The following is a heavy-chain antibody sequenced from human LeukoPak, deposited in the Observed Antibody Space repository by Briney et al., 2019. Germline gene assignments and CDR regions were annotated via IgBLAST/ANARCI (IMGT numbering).Heavy chain of an antibody. D-gene: IGHD6-19*01. V-gene: IGHV4-39*01. J-gene: IGHJ3*02. CDR3: ARPYTSGNLDAFHI. CDR2: IYRRGNT. Sequence: KPSETLSLTCTVSGGSISSSSDYCAWIRQPPGKGLEWIGSIYRRGNTFYNPSLKSRVTISVDTSKNQFSLKLSSVTAAETAVYHCARPYTSGNLDAFHIWRQGTMVTVSS. CDR1: GGSISSSSDY.